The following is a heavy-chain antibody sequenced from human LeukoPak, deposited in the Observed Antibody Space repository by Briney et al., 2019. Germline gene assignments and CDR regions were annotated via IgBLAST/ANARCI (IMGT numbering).Heavy chain of an antibody. CDR2: IYSGGST. D-gene: IGHD3-22*01. CDR1: GFTVSSNY. J-gene: IGHJ5*02. V-gene: IGHV3-53*01. Sequence: GGSLRLSCAASGFTVSSNYMSWVRQAPGKGPEWVSVIYSGGSTYYADSVKGRFTISRDNSKNTLYLQMNSLRAEDTAVYYCARQDSSGYYNWFDPWGQGTLVTVSS. CDR3: ARQDSSGYYNWFDP.